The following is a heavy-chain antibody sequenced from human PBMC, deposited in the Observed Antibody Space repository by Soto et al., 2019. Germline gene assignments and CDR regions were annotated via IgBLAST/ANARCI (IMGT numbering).Heavy chain of an antibody. V-gene: IGHV1-18*01. D-gene: IGHD6-13*01. Sequence: QVELVQSGAEVKKPGASVKVSCKTSGYTFTNHGISWVRQAPGQGLEWMGWINTYNGNTVFARKLDDRVTMTTDTSTTTVYMELGSLTYDDTALYFCARHKASRGNEQPQPWVAMDVWGQGTTVAVSS. CDR2: INTYNGNT. J-gene: IGHJ6*02. CDR1: GYTFTNHG. CDR3: ARHKASRGNEQPQPWVAMDV.